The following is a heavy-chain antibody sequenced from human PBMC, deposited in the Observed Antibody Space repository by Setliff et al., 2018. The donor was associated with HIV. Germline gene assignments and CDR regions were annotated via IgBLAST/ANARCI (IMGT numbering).Heavy chain of an antibody. CDR3: ARDSFGGEFTYYYYGMDV. D-gene: IGHD3-10*01. CDR1: GGTFSSYA. J-gene: IGHJ6*02. V-gene: IGHV1-18*01. CDR2: ISSYNGNT. Sequence: ASVKVSCKASGGTFSSYAISWVRQATGQGLEWMGWISSYNGNTNYAQNFQGRVTMTTDTFTDTAYMELRSLRSDDTAVYYCARDSFGGEFTYYYYGMDVWGQGTTVTVSS.